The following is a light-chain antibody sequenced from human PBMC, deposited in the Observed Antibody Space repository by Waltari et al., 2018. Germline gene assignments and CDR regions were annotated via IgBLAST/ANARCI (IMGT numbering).Light chain of an antibody. Sequence: QSVLAQPPSVSGPPGQRVTIFCSGGSSNIGVNVVNWYQHLPGTSPRLLIFTNDQRLSGVPDRFSGSKSGTSASLAISGLQSEDEGHYYCAVWDDNLSGVVFGAGTQVTVL. CDR1: SSNIGVNV. CDR2: TND. CDR3: AVWDDNLSGVV. J-gene: IGLJ1*01. V-gene: IGLV1-44*01.